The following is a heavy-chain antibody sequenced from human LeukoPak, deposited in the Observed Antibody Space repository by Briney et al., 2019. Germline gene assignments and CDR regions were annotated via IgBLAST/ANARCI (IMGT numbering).Heavy chain of an antibody. CDR1: GDSVSSSSNY. D-gene: IGHD3-22*01. CDR2: IYYSGST. CDR3: ARLSGYSSGHYYSDY. J-gene: IGHJ4*02. V-gene: IGHV4-39*07. Sequence: PSETLSLTCTVSGDSVSSSSNYWGWIRQPPGKGLEWIGSIYYSGSTYYRGSTNYNPSLKSRVTISVDTSKNQFSLKLSSVTAADTAVYYCARLSGYSSGHYYSDYWGQGTLVTVSS.